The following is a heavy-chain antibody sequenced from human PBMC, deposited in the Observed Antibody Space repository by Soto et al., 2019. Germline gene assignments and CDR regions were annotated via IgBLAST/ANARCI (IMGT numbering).Heavy chain of an antibody. V-gene: IGHV3-23*01. CDR2: ISDSGGST. D-gene: IGHD3-10*01. CDR3: APRRGDY. J-gene: IGHJ4*02. Sequence: EVQLLESWGGLVQPGGSLRLSCAASGFTFSSYAMSWVRQAPGKGLEWVSAISDSGGSTFYADSVKGRFTISRDNSNNTLYMQMISLRAEDTAVYYCAPRRGDYWGQGTLVSVSS. CDR1: GFTFSSYA.